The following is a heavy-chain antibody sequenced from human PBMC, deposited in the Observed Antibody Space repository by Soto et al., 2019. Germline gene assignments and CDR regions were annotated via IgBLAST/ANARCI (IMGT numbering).Heavy chain of an antibody. CDR3: ARADCGGQCPCDY. D-gene: IGHD2-21*01. CDR1: GFTFGTYG. CDR2: IWYDGSVK. J-gene: IGHJ4*02. Sequence: QVQLVKSGGGVVQPGRSLRLSCAASGFTFGTYGMHWVRQAPGKGLEWVAGIWYDGSVKTYADSVKGRFSISRDNSQNTVYLQVNTLRGEDTAVYYCARADCGGQCPCDYWGQGTLVTVSS. V-gene: IGHV3-33*01.